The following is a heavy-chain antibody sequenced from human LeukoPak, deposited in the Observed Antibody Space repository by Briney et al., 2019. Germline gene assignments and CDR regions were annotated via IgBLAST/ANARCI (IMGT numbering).Heavy chain of an antibody. D-gene: IGHD2-15*01. CDR1: GGSISSSSYY. Sequence: SETLSLTCTVSGGSISSSSYYWGWIRQPPGKGLEWIGSIYYSGSTYYNPSLKSRVTISVDTSKNQFSLKLSSVTAADTAVYYCARAVAYAFDIWGQGTIVTVSS. J-gene: IGHJ3*02. CDR3: ARAVAYAFDI. V-gene: IGHV4-39*01. CDR2: IYYSGST.